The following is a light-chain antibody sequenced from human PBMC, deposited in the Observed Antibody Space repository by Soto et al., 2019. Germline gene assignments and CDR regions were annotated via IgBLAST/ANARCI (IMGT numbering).Light chain of an antibody. Sequence: QSVLTQPASVSGSPGQSITISCTGTSSDVGGYNYVSWYQQHPGKAPKLMIYDVSNRPSGVSNRFSGSKSGNTASLTISGLQAEHEADYYCSSYTSSSTPFVFGTGTKVTVL. CDR3: SSYTSSSTPFV. V-gene: IGLV2-14*01. J-gene: IGLJ1*01. CDR2: DVS. CDR1: SSDVGGYNY.